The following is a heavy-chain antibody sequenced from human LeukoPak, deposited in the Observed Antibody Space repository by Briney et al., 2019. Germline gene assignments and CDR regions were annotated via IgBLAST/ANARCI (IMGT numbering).Heavy chain of an antibody. V-gene: IGHV1-8*03. CDR2: MNPNSGNT. CDR3: ARGNSGSYYYFDY. D-gene: IGHD1-26*01. J-gene: IGHJ4*02. CDR1: GDTFTSYD. Sequence: ASVKVSCKASGDTFTSYDINWVRQATGQGLEWMGWMNPNSGNTGYAQKFQGRVTITRNTSISTAYMELSSLRSEDTAVYYCARGNSGSYYYFDYWGQGTLVTVSS.